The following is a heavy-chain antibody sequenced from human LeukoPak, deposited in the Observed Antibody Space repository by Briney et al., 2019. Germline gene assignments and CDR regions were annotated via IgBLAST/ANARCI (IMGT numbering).Heavy chain of an antibody. D-gene: IGHD3-9*01. CDR1: GYTFTGYY. CDR3: AKSGRYPLGDS. CDR2: INPNSGRT. Sequence: ASVKVSCKTFGYTFTGYYIHWVRQAPGQGLEWMGWINPNSGRTNYAQKFQGRVTMTRDTSISTAYMELSRLRSDDTAVYFCAKSGRYPLGDSWGQGTLVTVSS. J-gene: IGHJ5*01. V-gene: IGHV1-2*02.